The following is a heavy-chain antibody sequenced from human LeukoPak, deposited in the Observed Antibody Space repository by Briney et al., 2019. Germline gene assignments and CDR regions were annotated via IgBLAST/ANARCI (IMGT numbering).Heavy chain of an antibody. CDR1: GGSISSYY. J-gene: IGHJ3*02. D-gene: IGHD2-2*01. CDR2: IYTSGST. CDR3: AKDLFSLAPIVPAAIGAFDI. V-gene: IGHV4-4*07. Sequence: SETLSLTCTVSGGSISSYYWSWIRQPAGKGLEWIGRIYTSGSTNYNPSLKSRVTISVDTSKNQFSLKLSSVPAADTAVYYCAKDLFSLAPIVPAAIGAFDIWGQGTMVTVSS.